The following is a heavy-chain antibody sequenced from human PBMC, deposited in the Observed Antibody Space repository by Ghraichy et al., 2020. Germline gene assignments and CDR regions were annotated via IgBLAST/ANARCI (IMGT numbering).Heavy chain of an antibody. Sequence: GGSLRLSCAASGFTFSSYWMHWVRQAPGKGLVWVSRINSDGSSTSYADSVKGRFTISRDNAKNTLYLQMNSLRAEDTAVYYCARDQGEGVVPAAIQLPAATGNYYYGMDVWGQGTTVTVSS. V-gene: IGHV3-74*01. CDR3: ARDQGEGVVPAAIQLPAATGNYYYGMDV. CDR2: INSDGSST. CDR1: GFTFSSYW. J-gene: IGHJ6*02. D-gene: IGHD2-2*02.